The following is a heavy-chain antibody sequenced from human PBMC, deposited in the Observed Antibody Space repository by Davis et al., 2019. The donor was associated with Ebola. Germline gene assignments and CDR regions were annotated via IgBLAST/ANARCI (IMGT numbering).Heavy chain of an antibody. CDR1: GGSISSYY. J-gene: IGHJ4*02. V-gene: IGHV4-59*01. Sequence: MPSETLSLTCTVSGGSISSYYWSWIRQPPGKGLEWIGYIYYSGSTNYNPSLKSRVTISVDTSKNQFSLKLSSVTAADTAVYYCTNTVTTVDYWGQGTLVTVSS. CDR3: TNTVTTVDY. CDR2: IYYSGST. D-gene: IGHD4-17*01.